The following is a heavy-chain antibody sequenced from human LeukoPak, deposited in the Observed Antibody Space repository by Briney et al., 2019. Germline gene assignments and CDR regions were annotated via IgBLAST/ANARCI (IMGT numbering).Heavy chain of an antibody. V-gene: IGHV4-34*01. D-gene: IGHD6-13*01. Sequence: SETLSLTCAVYGGSFSGYYWTWIRQPPGKGPEWIGEINDSGSTNYNPSLKSRVTISVDTSKNQFFLKLSSVTATDTAVYYCARRSRDTDSSNWYFDYWGQGTLVTVSS. CDR3: ARRSRDTDSSNWYFDY. CDR2: INDSGST. J-gene: IGHJ4*02. CDR1: GGSFSGYY.